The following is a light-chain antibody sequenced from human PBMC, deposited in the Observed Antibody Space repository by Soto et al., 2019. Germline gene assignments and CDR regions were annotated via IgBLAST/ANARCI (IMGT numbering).Light chain of an antibody. CDR2: AAS. CDR1: QSISNF. CDR3: QQYNRFPIT. J-gene: IGKJ5*01. V-gene: IGKV1-39*01. Sequence: DIQMTQSPSSLSASVGDRVTITCRASQSISNFLHWYQQKPGKAPKLLIYAASNLQSGVPSRFSGSGSGTDFTLTISSLQPEDFATYYCQQYNRFPITFGQGTRLESK.